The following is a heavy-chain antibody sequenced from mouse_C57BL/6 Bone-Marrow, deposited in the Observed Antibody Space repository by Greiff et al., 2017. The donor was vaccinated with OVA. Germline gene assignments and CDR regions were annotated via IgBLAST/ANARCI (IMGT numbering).Heavy chain of an antibody. V-gene: IGHV1-5*01. J-gene: IGHJ1*03. CDR1: GYTFTSYW. D-gene: IGHD1-2*01. CDR2: IYPGNSDT. CDR3: TGKRELRPWYFDV. Sequence: VQLQQSGTVLARPGASVKMSCKTSGYTFTSYWMHWVKQRPGQGLEWIGAIYPGNSDTSYNQKFKGKAKLTAVTSASTAYMELSSLTNEDSAVYYCTGKRELRPWYFDVWGTGTTVTVSS.